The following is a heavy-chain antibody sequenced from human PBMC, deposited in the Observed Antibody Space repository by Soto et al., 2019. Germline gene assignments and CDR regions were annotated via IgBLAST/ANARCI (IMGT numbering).Heavy chain of an antibody. J-gene: IGHJ2*01. CDR2: ISYDGKQT. CDR3: ARDGWGSNWYFDL. V-gene: IGHV3-30*03. Sequence: PGGSLRLSCGAPGVTFKDYGMHWVRQAPGKGLEWVAVISYDGKQTYYADSVKGRFTISKDKSKRTLFLQVNSLRVDDTAVYYCARDGWGSNWYFDLWGRGTLVTVSS. CDR1: GVTFKDYG. D-gene: IGHD3-16*01.